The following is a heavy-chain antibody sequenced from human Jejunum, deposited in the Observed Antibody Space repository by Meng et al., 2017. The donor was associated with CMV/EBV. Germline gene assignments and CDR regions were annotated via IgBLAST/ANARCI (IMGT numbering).Heavy chain of an antibody. D-gene: IGHD1-1*01. CDR3: TRDQMVLGTIYHWFDP. Sequence: GYSLIDSYVHWLRQAPGQGLEWMGWVNPNTGVTTYAQRFRGRVSMTRDTSINTVYLELSRLTPDDTAMYYCTRDQMVLGTIYHWFDPWGQGTLVTVSS. V-gene: IGHV1-2*02. CDR1: GYSLIDSY. J-gene: IGHJ5*02. CDR2: VNPNTGVT.